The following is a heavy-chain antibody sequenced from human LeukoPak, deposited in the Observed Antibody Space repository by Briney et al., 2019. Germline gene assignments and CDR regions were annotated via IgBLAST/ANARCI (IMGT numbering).Heavy chain of an antibody. CDR2: ISSSSTYI. Sequence: PGGSLRLSCAASGFTFSSYAMDWVRQAPGKGLEWVSSISSSSTYIYYADSMKGRFTISRDNAGNSLFLQMNSLRAEDTAVYYCARVDDFGYSYGSAYGGQGTLVTVSS. D-gene: IGHD5-18*01. CDR3: ARVDDFGYSYGSAY. CDR1: GFTFSSYA. J-gene: IGHJ4*02. V-gene: IGHV3-21*01.